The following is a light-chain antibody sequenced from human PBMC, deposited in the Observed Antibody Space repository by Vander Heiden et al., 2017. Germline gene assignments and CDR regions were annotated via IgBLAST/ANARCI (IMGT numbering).Light chain of an antibody. V-gene: IGKV1-27*01. CDR2: AAS. J-gene: IGKJ3*01. CDR3: QKYNSVPRGVT. CDR1: QGISNY. Sequence: DIQMTQSPSSLSASVGDRVTITCRASQGISNYLAWYQQKPGKVPELLIYAASTLQSGVPSRFSGSGSGTDFTLTISSLRPEDVATNYCQKYNSVPRGVTFGPGTKVDIK.